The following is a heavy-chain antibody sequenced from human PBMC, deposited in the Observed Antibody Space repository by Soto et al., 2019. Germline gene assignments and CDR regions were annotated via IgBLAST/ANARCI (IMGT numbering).Heavy chain of an antibody. CDR3: ARDDDYGDYRFDY. V-gene: IGHV3-11*01. CDR1: GFTFSDYY. J-gene: IGHJ4*02. D-gene: IGHD4-17*01. CDR2: ISSSGGTI. Sequence: QVQLVESGGGLVKPGGSLRLSCAASGFTFSDYYMSWIRQAPGKGLEWVSYISSSGGTIHYADSVKGRFTISRDNAKNSLYLHLNSLRAEDTAVYYCARDDDYGDYRFDYWGQGILVTVSS.